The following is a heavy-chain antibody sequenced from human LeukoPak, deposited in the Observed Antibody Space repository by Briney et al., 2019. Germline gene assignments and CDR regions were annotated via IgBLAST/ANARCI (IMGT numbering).Heavy chain of an antibody. J-gene: IGHJ4*02. CDR3: ARGLLYYYDSSGYYYVMFDY. CDR1: GGSFGGYY. Sequence: SETLSLTCAVYGGSFGGYYWSWIRQPPGKGLEWIGEINHSGSTNYNPSLKSRVTISVDTSKNQFSLKLSSVTAADTAVYYCARGLLYYYDSSGYYYVMFDYWGQGTLVTVSS. D-gene: IGHD3-22*01. CDR2: INHSGST. V-gene: IGHV4-34*01.